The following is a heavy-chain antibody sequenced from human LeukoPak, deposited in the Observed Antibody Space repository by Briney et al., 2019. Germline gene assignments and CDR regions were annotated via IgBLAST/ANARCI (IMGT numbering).Heavy chain of an antibody. CDR1: GDGVSSDSAA. Sequence: SQTLSLTCAISGDGVSSDSAAWNWIRQSPSRGLEWLGRTYYRSKWYNDYAVSVKSRITINPDTSKNQFSLQLNSVTHEDTAVYYCAREGRDGYNPIPRMGYWGQGTLVTVSS. J-gene: IGHJ4*02. CDR3: AREGRDGYNPIPRMGY. CDR2: TYYRSKWYN. D-gene: IGHD5-24*01. V-gene: IGHV6-1*01.